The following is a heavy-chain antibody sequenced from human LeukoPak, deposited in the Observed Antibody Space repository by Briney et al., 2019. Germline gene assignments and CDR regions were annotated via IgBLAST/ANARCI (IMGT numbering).Heavy chain of an antibody. D-gene: IGHD6-13*01. Sequence: GASVKVSCKASGYTFTSYDINWVRQATGQGLEWMGWMNPNSGNTGYAQKFLGRVTMTRNTSISTAYMELSSLRSEDTAVYYCARVSSPMGWFDPWGQGTLVTVSS. V-gene: IGHV1-8*01. CDR1: GYTFTSYD. J-gene: IGHJ5*02. CDR3: ARVSSPMGWFDP. CDR2: MNPNSGNT.